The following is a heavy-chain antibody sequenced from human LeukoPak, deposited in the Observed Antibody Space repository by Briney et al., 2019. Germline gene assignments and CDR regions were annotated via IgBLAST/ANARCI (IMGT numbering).Heavy chain of an antibody. J-gene: IGHJ3*02. V-gene: IGHV1-69*01. CDR3: ASARGVVVIPSAFDI. CDR1: GGTFSSYA. D-gene: IGHD3-22*01. Sequence: SVKVSCKASGGTFSSYAISWVRQAPGQGLEWMGGIIPIFGTANYAQKFQGRVTITADESMSTAYMELSSLRSEDTAVYYCASARGVVVIPSAFDIWGQGTMVTVSS. CDR2: IIPIFGTA.